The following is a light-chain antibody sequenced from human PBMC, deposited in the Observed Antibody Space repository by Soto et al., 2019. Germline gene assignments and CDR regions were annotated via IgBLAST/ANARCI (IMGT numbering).Light chain of an antibody. V-gene: IGKV3-15*01. Sequence: EIVMTQSPATLSVSPGERATLSCRASQSVSRNLAWYQQKPGQAPRLLIYGESTRATGIPARFSGSWSGTECTLPISSLQYEDFSVYYCQNCNNWPRTVGQGTKVEIK. CDR3: QNCNNWPRT. CDR2: GES. J-gene: IGKJ1*01. CDR1: QSVSRN.